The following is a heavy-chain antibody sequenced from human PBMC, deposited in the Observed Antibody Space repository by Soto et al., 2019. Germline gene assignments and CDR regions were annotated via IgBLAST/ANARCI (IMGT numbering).Heavy chain of an antibody. CDR3: ARDQGSHPGD. V-gene: IGHV4-4*02. CDR1: GVSISSYNW. CDR2: IHHSGST. D-gene: IGHD6-13*01. J-gene: IGHJ4*02. Sequence: QVQLQESGPGLVRPSGTVSLTCAVSGVSISSYNWWSWVRQPPGKALEWIGEIHHSGSTNYNPSLKSRVTMSVVPSKDLFSLTLSSVTAADPAFYYCARDQGSHPGDWGQGTVVSVSS.